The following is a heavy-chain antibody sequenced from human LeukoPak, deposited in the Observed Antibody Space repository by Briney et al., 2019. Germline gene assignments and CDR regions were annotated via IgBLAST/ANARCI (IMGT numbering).Heavy chain of an antibody. V-gene: IGHV3-11*05. CDR1: GFSLSDYY. D-gene: IGHD2-15*01. CDR3: AREVGSSRAFDI. J-gene: IGHJ3*02. Sequence: GGSLRLSCAGSGFSLSDYYMAWIRQTPGKGLQRVSFFDRGRDGKAHADSVKGRFTISRDNDKNSLYLLMNSLTAEDTAVYYCAREVGSSRAFDIWGQGTMVTVSS. CDR2: FDRGRDGK.